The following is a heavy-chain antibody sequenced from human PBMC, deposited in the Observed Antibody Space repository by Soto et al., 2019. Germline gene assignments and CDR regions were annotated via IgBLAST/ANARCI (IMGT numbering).Heavy chain of an antibody. V-gene: IGHV1-18*04. CDR2: ISAYNGNT. CDR1: GYTFTSYG. CDR3: ERTTYYDLWSGYFMAV. J-gene: IGHJ6*04. D-gene: IGHD3-3*01. Sequence: PVKVSCKASGYTFTSYGISWVRQATGQGLEWIGWISAYNGNTNYAQKLQGRVTMTTDTSTSTAYMELRSLRSDDTPVYYCERTTYYDLWSGYFMAVWGEGTTVTVSS.